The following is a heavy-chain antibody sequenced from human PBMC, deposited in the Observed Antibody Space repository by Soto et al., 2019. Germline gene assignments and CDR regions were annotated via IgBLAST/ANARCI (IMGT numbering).Heavy chain of an antibody. CDR3: ASYYDYGDYGHFQH. V-gene: IGHV4-59*01. J-gene: IGHJ1*01. D-gene: IGHD4-17*01. Sequence: SETLSLTCTVSGGSISSYYWSWIRQPPGKGLEWIGYIYYSGSTKYNPSLKSRVTISVDTSKNQFSLNLSSATAADTAVYYCASYYDYGDYGHFQHWGQGTLVTVSS. CDR2: IYYSGST. CDR1: GGSISSYY.